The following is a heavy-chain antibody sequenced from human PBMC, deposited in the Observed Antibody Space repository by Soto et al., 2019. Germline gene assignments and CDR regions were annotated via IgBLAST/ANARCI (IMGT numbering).Heavy chain of an antibody. CDR2: LYYDGSNK. J-gene: IGHJ5*02. CDR1: GFTFSDYG. V-gene: IGHV3-33*01. CDR3: ARDWVPFT. D-gene: IGHD3-16*01. Sequence: QVQLVESGGGVVQPGRSLRLSCAASGFTFSDYGMHWVRQAPGKGLEWVASLYYDGSNKQYADSVRGRLTISRDDAKNTLYLQMNSLRAEVTAVYYCARDWVPFTWGQGTLVTVSS.